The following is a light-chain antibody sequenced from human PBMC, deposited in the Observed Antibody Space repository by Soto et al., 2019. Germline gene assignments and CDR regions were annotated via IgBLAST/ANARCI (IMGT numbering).Light chain of an antibody. Sequence: DIQMTQSPSTLSASVGDRVTITCRANQSISFWLAWYQQKPGKAPKVLIYKASTLESGVPSRFSGSRSGTEFTLTINGMQPDDFATYYCQHYQSYLWTFGQGTKVDIK. J-gene: IGKJ1*01. CDR1: QSISFW. V-gene: IGKV1-5*03. CDR2: KAS. CDR3: QHYQSYLWT.